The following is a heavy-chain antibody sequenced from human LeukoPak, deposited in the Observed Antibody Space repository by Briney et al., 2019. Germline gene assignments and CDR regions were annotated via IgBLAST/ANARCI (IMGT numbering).Heavy chain of an antibody. Sequence: GGSLRLSCAASGFTFSSYWMSWVRQAPGKGLEWVANIKQDGSEKYYVDSVKGRFTISRDNAKNSLYLQVNSLRAEDTAVYYCARRGYNWNDAYYYYYMDVWGKGTTVTVSS. V-gene: IGHV3-7*01. CDR2: IKQDGSEK. CDR3: ARRGYNWNDAYYYYYMDV. CDR1: GFTFSSYW. J-gene: IGHJ6*03. D-gene: IGHD1-1*01.